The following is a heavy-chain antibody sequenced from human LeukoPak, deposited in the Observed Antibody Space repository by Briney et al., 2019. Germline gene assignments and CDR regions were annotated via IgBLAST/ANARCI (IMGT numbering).Heavy chain of an antibody. Sequence: GGSLRLSCAASGFTFSSYSMNWVRQAPGKGLEWVSSISSSSSYIYYADSVKGRFTISRDNAKNSLYLQMSSLRAEDTAVYYCARDVGGYSYSDGVDYWGQGTLVTVSS. J-gene: IGHJ4*02. CDR3: ARDVGGYSYSDGVDY. D-gene: IGHD5-18*01. V-gene: IGHV3-21*01. CDR1: GFTFSSYS. CDR2: ISSSSSYI.